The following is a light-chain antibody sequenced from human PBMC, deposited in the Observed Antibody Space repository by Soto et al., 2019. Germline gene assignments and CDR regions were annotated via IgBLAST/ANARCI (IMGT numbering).Light chain of an antibody. Sequence: QSVLTQPRSASGTPGQRVTISCSGSNSNVETNYVYWYQQVAGTAPKLLFYSNDQRPSGIPDRFSASKSGTSASLDISGLRSEDEADYYCSANDDSLGGPVFGGGTKLTVL. CDR1: NSNVETNY. CDR2: SND. V-gene: IGLV1-47*02. J-gene: IGLJ2*01. CDR3: SANDDSLGGPV.